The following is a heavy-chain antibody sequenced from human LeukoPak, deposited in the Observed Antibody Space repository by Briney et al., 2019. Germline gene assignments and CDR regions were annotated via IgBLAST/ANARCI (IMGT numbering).Heavy chain of an antibody. CDR2: VYYSGST. CDR3: TRTVYDSSGYYYFFDY. V-gene: IGHV4-59*01. Sequence: SETLSLTCTVSGGTISSYYWSWIRQPPGKGLEWIGYVYYSGSTSYNPSLNRRVTISVDTSKSQFSLKLSSVTAADTAVYYCTRTVYDSSGYYYFFDYWGQGTLVTVSS. D-gene: IGHD3-22*01. J-gene: IGHJ4*02. CDR1: GGTISSYY.